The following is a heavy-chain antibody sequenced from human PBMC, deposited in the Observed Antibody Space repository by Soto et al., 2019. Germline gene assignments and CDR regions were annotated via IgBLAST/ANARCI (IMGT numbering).Heavy chain of an antibody. D-gene: IGHD6-6*01. Sequence: GGSLRLSCAASGFTFSSYAMHWVRQAPGKGLEWVAVISYDGSNKYYADSVKGRFTISRDNSKNTLYLQMNSLRAEDTAVYYCARGAARDTYYYYGMDVWGQGTTVTVSS. V-gene: IGHV3-30-3*01. CDR3: ARGAARDTYYYYGMDV. J-gene: IGHJ6*02. CDR2: ISYDGSNK. CDR1: GFTFSSYA.